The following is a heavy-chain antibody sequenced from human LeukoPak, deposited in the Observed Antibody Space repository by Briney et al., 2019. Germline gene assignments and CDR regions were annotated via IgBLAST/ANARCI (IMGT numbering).Heavy chain of an antibody. V-gene: IGHV3-49*03. CDR1: GFTFADYG. CDR2: IRGKALGWTT. CDR3: STDFWRLGFDY. Sequence: PGGSVRLSCIGSGFTFADYGLSWFRQAPGKGLEWVGFIRGKALGWTTEYAASVKGRFSMSRDDSKNIAYLQMDNLKTEDTAVYYCSTDFWRLGFDYWGQGTLVTVSS. D-gene: IGHD3-3*01. J-gene: IGHJ4*02.